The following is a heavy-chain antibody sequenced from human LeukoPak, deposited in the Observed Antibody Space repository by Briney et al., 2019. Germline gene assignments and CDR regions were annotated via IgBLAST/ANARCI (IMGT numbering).Heavy chain of an antibody. D-gene: IGHD1-26*01. CDR2: IRYDGSEK. V-gene: IGHV3-7*03. J-gene: IGHJ5*02. CDR1: GYSFTSYW. Sequence: GESLKISCKGSGYSFTSYWIGWVRQAPGKGLEWVANIRYDGSEKNYVDSVKGRFTISRDNAKNSLYLQMNSLRDDDMALYYCARGNSGSYSQDWFDPWGQGTLVTVSS. CDR3: ARGNSGSYSQDWFDP.